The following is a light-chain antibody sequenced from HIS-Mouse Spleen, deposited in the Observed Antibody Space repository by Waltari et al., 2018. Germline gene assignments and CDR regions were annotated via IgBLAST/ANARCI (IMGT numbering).Light chain of an antibody. CDR3: AAWDDSLNGWV. CDR2: SNN. V-gene: IGLV1-44*01. J-gene: IGLJ3*02. Sequence: QSVLTQPPSASGTPGQRVTISCSGSSSNIGSNTVNWYQQLPGTAPKPLIYSNNQRPSGVPDRLSGSKSGTSASLAISGLQSEDEADYYCAAWDDSLNGWVFGGGTKLTVL. CDR1: SSNIGSNT.